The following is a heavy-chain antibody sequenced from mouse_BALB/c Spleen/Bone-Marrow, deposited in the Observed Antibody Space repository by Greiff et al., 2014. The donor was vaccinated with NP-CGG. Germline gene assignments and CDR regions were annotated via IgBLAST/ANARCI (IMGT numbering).Heavy chain of an antibody. CDR1: DSEVFPFAY. D-gene: IGHD2-1*01. CDR2: ILPSIGRT. J-gene: IGHJ1*01. V-gene: IGHV15-2*02. Sequence: QVQLQQPGSELRGPGSSVKLSCKDFDSEVFPFAYLSWVRQKPGHGFEWIGDILPSIGRTIYGEKFEDKATLDADTVSNTAYLELNSLTSEDSAIYYCARQDGNYWYFDVWGAGTTVTVSS. CDR3: ARQDGNYWYFDV.